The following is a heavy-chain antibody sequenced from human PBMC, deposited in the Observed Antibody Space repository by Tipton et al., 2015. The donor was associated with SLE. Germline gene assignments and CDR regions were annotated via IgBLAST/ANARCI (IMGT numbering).Heavy chain of an antibody. CDR1: GFTVRSNY. CDR2: IYSGGTT. J-gene: IGHJ6*03. CDR3: VREGAEKVRTSYYYYMDV. V-gene: IGHV3-53*05. D-gene: IGHD3-10*01. Sequence: GSLRLSCAASGFTVRSNYMSWVRQAPGKGLEWVSVIYSGGTTYYADSVKGRFTISRDNSKDMLYLQMNSLRPEDTAVYYCVREGAEKVRTSYYYYMDVWGKGTTVTISS.